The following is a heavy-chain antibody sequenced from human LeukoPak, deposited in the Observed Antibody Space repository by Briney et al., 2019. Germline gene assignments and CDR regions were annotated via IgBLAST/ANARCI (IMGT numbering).Heavy chain of an antibody. CDR2: ISYEGTVD. J-gene: IGHJ5*02. Sequence: PGTSLRLSCAASGFSFRSYGMHWIRQAPGKGLEWGAVISYEGTVDYYADSVRGRFTVSRDNSKNTLYLQLNSVRVDDTAVYYCTREGMGPTFSAWFDPWGQGPPVTVPS. CDR1: GFSFRSYG. D-gene: IGHD3-3*02. V-gene: IGHV3-30*03. CDR3: TREGMGPTFSAWFDP.